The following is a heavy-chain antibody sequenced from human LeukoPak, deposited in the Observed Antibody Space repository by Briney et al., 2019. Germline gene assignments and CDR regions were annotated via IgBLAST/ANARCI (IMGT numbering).Heavy chain of an antibody. CDR3: ARDSSGFYYVH. V-gene: IGHV4-59*01. CDR2: IYYSGST. J-gene: IGHJ4*02. D-gene: IGHD3-22*01. Sequence: SETLSLTCTVSGGSISNYYWSWIRQPPGKGLEWIGFIYYSGSTNYNPSLKSRVTISVDTSKNQFSLKVRSVTPADTAVYYCARDSSGFYYVHWGQGTLVTVSS. CDR1: GGSISNYY.